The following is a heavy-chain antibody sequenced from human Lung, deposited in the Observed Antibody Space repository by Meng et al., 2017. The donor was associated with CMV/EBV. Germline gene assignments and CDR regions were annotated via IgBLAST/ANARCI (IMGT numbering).Heavy chain of an antibody. D-gene: IGHD3-3*01. CDR3: ARRFHTNLGTKYFYGMDV. V-gene: IGHV1-2*02. CDR1: GDTFTGYN. CDR2: INPNTGDA. Sequence: ASXXVSXKASGDTFTGYNIHWVRQAPGQGLEWMGWINPNTGDANYAQKFQGRVTLTGDTSISTAYMELSRLKSDDTAVFFCARRFHTNLGTKYFYGMDVWXQGTTVTVSS. J-gene: IGHJ6*02.